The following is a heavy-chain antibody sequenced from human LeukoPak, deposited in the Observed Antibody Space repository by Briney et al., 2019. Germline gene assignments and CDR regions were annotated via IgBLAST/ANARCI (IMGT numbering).Heavy chain of an antibody. Sequence: SETVSLTCSISRGSIRSSSWTWIRQPAGKGLEWIGLVSTSGTDIYNPSLKSRVTMSLDTSRNHVSLNVTSVTAADTAIYFCTRVSYFAFWSGSYSSPPWDAFDIWGQGTMVIVSS. V-gene: IGHV4-4*07. D-gene: IGHD3-3*01. CDR3: TRVSYFAFWSGSYSSPPWDAFDI. CDR1: RGSIRSSS. J-gene: IGHJ3*02. CDR2: VSTSGTD.